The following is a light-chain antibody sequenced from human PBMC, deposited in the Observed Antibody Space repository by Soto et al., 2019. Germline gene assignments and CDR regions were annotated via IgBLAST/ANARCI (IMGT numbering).Light chain of an antibody. CDR3: HQYNNWPLT. CDR2: GAS. J-gene: IGKJ5*01. Sequence: EIVMTQSSATLSVSPGERATLSCRASQSVSSNLAWYQQKPGQAPRLLIYGASTRATGIPARFSGSGSGTEFTLTISSLQSEDFAVYYCHQYNNWPLTFGQGTRLEIK. CDR1: QSVSSN. V-gene: IGKV3-15*01.